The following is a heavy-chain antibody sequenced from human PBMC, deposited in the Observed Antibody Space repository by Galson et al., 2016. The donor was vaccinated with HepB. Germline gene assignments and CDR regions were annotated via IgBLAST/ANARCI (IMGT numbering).Heavy chain of an antibody. Sequence: SLRLSCAASGFTFNDYGMHWVRQAPGKGLEWVAAITYDGSDKYHADSVKGRFTISRDNSRNTLYMKMKHLVAEATAVYYCVIDTGGVDSRVSGMDVWGQGTTVTFSS. CDR2: ITYDGSDK. V-gene: IGHV3-30*19. CDR1: GFTFNDYG. J-gene: IGHJ6*02. D-gene: IGHD2-8*02. CDR3: VIDTGGVDSRVSGMDV.